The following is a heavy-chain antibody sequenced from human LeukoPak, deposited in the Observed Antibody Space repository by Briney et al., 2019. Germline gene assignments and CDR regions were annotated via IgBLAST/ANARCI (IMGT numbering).Heavy chain of an antibody. D-gene: IGHD4-17*01. CDR1: GYRFTSYW. CDR3: AGPTVTTGSDY. Sequence: GESLKISCKGSGYRFTSYWIGWVRQVPGKGLEWMGIIYPGDSDTRYSPSFQGQVTISADKSISTAYLQWSSLKASDTAMYYCAGPTVTTGSDYWGQGTLVTVSS. J-gene: IGHJ4*02. CDR2: IYPGDSDT. V-gene: IGHV5-51*01.